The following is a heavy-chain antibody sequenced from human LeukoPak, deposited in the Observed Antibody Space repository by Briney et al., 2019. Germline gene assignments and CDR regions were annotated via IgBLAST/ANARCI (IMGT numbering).Heavy chain of an antibody. V-gene: IGHV4-34*01. Sequence: PSETLSLTCAVYGGSFSGYYWSWIRQTPGKGLEWIGQINHSGSTNYNPYLKSRVTISVHTSKNQFSLKLSSVTAADTAVYYCASGHGVIRHPYYYCYYYMDVWGKGTTVTVSS. CDR3: ASGHGVIRHPYYYCYYYMDV. CDR2: INHSGST. CDR1: GGSFSGYY. D-gene: IGHD3-10*01. J-gene: IGHJ6*03.